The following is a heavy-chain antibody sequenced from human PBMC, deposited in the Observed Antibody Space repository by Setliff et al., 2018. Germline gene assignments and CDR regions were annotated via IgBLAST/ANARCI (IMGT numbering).Heavy chain of an antibody. CDR3: ARDQGGLNYNFWNNCYSH. V-gene: IGHV3-30*01. Sequence: PGGSLRLSCAASGFTFSSCAMHWVRQAPGKGLEWVAVISYDGINNYYADPVKGRLNISRDNSKNTLYLQMNSLRAEDTAVYYCARDQGGLNYNFWNNCYSHWGQGTLVTVSS. CDR1: GFTFSSCA. CDR2: ISYDGINN. D-gene: IGHD3-3*01. J-gene: IGHJ4*02.